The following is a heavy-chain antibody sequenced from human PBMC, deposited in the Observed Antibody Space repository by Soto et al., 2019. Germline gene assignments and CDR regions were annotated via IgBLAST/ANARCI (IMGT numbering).Heavy chain of an antibody. CDR3: ARVGYCGGGSCYANWYFDL. V-gene: IGHV4-59*08. CDR2: IYYSGST. J-gene: IGHJ2*01. Sequence: PAETLSLTCTVSGGSISSYYWTWIRQPPGKGLEWIGYIYYSGSTNYNPSLKSRVTISVATSKTQFSLKLSSVTAADTAVYYCARVGYCGGGSCYANWYFDLWGRGTLVTVPQ. CDR1: GGSISSYY. D-gene: IGHD2-15*01.